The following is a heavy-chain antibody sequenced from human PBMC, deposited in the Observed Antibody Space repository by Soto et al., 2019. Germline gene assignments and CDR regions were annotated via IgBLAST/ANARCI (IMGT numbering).Heavy chain of an antibody. D-gene: IGHD3-3*01. CDR1: GFTFSSYG. J-gene: IGHJ6*02. CDR2: ISYDGSNK. V-gene: IGHV3-30*18. CDR3: AKDLLFWSGYYKKGSLYYYGMDV. Sequence: GGSLRLSCAASGFTFSSYGMHWVRQAPGKGLEWVAVISYDGSNKYYADSVKGRFTISRDNSKNTLYLQMNSLRAEDTAVYYCAKDLLFWSGYYKKGSLYYYGMDVWGQGTTVTVSS.